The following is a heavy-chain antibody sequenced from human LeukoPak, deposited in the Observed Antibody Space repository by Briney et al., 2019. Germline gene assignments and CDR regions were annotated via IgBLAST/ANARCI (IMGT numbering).Heavy chain of an antibody. CDR3: AFSEVGTTKVFDY. Sequence: PSETLSLTCTVPGDSIRNYYWSWIRQPAGKGLEWIGRISTNGDTNYNPSLNSRVTMSIDESRNQFSLKLNSVTAADTAVYYCAFSEVGTTKVFDYWGQGLVVTVSS. D-gene: IGHD1-26*01. CDR2: ISTNGDT. V-gene: IGHV4-4*07. CDR1: GDSIRNYY. J-gene: IGHJ4*01.